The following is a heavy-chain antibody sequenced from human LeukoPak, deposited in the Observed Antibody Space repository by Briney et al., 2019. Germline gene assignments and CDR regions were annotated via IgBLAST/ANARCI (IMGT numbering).Heavy chain of an antibody. Sequence: GGSLRLSCAASGFTFSSYAMSWVRQGPGKGLEWVSAISGSGGSTYYADSVKGRFTISRDNSKNTLYLQMSSLRAEDTAVYYCARSPSLWGSGDYWGQGTLVTVSS. CDR1: GFTFSSYA. V-gene: IGHV3-23*01. D-gene: IGHD2-21*01. J-gene: IGHJ4*02. CDR2: ISGSGGST. CDR3: ARSPSLWGSGDY.